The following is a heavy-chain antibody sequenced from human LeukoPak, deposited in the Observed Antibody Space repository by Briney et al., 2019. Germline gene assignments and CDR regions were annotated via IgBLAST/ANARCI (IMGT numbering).Heavy chain of an antibody. CDR1: GFTFSSYA. CDR3: AKMARYSSSWADC. V-gene: IGHV3-23*01. Sequence: PGGSLRLSCAASGFTFSSYAMTWVRQAPGKGLEWVSGISGSGGDTYYAGSVKGRFTVSRDNSKNTLYLQMNSLRAEDTAVYYCAKMARYSSSWADCWGQGTLVTVSS. D-gene: IGHD6-13*01. CDR2: ISGSGGDT. J-gene: IGHJ4*02.